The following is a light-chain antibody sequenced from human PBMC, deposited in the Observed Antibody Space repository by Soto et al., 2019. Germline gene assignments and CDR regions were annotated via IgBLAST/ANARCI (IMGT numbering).Light chain of an antibody. CDR3: HHYRSSVT. V-gene: IGKV3-20*01. CDR2: GAS. CDR1: QSVSNNY. Sequence: IGLTQSPRTRALSGRERATLCCRASQSVSNNYLAWYQQKPGQAPRLLIYGASNRATGIPDRFSGSGSGTAFTLILRTLEPEDSPVYSCHHYRSSVTFRQGTKVDIK. J-gene: IGKJ1*01.